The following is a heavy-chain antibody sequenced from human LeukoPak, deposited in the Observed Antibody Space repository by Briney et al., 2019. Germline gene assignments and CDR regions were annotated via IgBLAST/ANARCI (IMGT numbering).Heavy chain of an antibody. CDR1: GYTFSTYD. CDR3: ARAIRYQLLSDY. Sequence: ASVKVSCKASGYTFSTYDINWLRQAAGQGLVWMGWMNPNSANTGFAQKFQGRAAITRDTSTATAYLEPSSLTSEDTAVYYCARAIRYQLLSDYWGQGTLVTVSS. D-gene: IGHD2-2*01. J-gene: IGHJ4*02. CDR2: MNPNSANT. V-gene: IGHV1-8*03.